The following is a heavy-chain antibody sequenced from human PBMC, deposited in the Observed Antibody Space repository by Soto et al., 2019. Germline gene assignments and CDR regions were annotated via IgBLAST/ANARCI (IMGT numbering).Heavy chain of an antibody. CDR2: RNPNSGNT. CDR3: ARAPSGVVAAPRSNWFDP. J-gene: IGHJ5*02. CDR1: GYTFTSYD. Sequence: QVQLVQSGAEVKKPGASVKVSCTASGYTFTSYDINWVRQATGHGLGWMGWRNPNSGNTGYAQKFQGRVTMTRNTSISRAYRELSSLRSEDTAVYYWARAPSGVVAAPRSNWFDPGGQGTLVTVSS. D-gene: IGHD2-15*01. V-gene: IGHV1-8*01.